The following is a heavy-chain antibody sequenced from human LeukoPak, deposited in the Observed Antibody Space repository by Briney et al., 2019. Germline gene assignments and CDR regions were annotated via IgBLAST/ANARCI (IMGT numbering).Heavy chain of an antibody. CDR2: IIPILETA. J-gene: IGHJ4*02. V-gene: IGHV1-69*13. Sequence: SVKVSCKTSGGTFSSYAISWVRQAPGQGLEWMGGIIPILETANYAQKFQGRVTITADESTSTAYMELSSLRSEDTAVYYCARESGSYEAYFDYWGQGTLVTVSS. CDR3: ARESGSYEAYFDY. D-gene: IGHD1-26*01. CDR1: GGTFSSYA.